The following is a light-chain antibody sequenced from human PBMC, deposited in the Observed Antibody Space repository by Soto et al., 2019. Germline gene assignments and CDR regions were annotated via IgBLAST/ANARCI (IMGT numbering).Light chain of an antibody. CDR3: ATWNDGVFV. CDR2: GNT. J-gene: IGLJ1*01. V-gene: IGLV1-44*01. Sequence: QSVLTQPPSASGTPGQRVNISCSENTSNIGRSTVSWYQQFPGAAPKLLIYGNTQRPLGVPVRFSGSKSDTSASLAISGLQSEDEADYYCATWNDGVFVFGIGTKVTVL. CDR1: TSNIGRST.